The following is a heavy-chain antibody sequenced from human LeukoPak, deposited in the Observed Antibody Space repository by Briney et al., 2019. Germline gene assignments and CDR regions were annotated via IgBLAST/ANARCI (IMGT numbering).Heavy chain of an antibody. J-gene: IGHJ5*02. CDR3: ARDRLYYGSNWFDP. D-gene: IGHD3-10*01. Sequence: SETLSLTCAVYGGSFSGYYWSWIRQPPGKGLEWIGEINHSGSTNYNPSLKSRVTISVDTSKNQFSLKLSSVTAADTAVYYCARDRLYYGSNWFDPWGQGTLVTVSS. CDR2: INHSGST. V-gene: IGHV4-34*01. CDR1: GGSFSGYY.